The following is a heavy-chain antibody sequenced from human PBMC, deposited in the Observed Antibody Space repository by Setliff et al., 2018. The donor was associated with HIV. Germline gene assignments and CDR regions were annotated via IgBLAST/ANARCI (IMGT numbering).Heavy chain of an antibody. J-gene: IGHJ5*02. Sequence: SVKVSCKASGDTFSNSALTWVRQAPGQGLEWMGGSIPLFGTVTYAQRFQGRVTITTDELMTTAYMELTSLRSEDTAVYYCAREGNFWRVFDPWGQGTLVTVSS. V-gene: IGHV1-69*05. CDR2: SIPLFGTV. CDR1: GDTFSNSA. CDR3: AREGNFWRVFDP. D-gene: IGHD3-3*01.